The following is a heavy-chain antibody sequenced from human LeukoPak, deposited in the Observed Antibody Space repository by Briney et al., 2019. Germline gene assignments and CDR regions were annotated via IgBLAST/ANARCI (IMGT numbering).Heavy chain of an antibody. J-gene: IGHJ3*01. CDR2: IYHSGST. V-gene: IGHV4-39*01. CDR1: GGSISSSSYY. CDR3: VRHPGRTSYFRDAFDL. Sequence: PSETLSLTCTVSGGSISSSSYYWGWIRQPPGKGLEWIGSIYHSGSTYYNPSLKSRLTVETSKNHFSLKLTSVTAADTAIYYCVRHPGRTSYFRDAFDLWGQGTMVTVSS. D-gene: IGHD3/OR15-3a*01.